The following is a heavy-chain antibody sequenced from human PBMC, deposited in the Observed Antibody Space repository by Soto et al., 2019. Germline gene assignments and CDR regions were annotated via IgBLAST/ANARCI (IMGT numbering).Heavy chain of an antibody. D-gene: IGHD3-10*01. CDR1: GYTYKRYA. V-gene: IGHV1-18*01. CDR2: ISAYNGNT. CDR3: ARDELSGGFDS. J-gene: IGHJ5*01. Sequence: QVQLVQSGAEVKKPGASVKVSCKASGYTYKRYAINWVRQVPGQGLEWMGWISAYNGNTKYAQNYQGRVTMTTDTSTRTVYMELRSLRTADTAVYYCARDELSGGFDSWGQGTLVSVSS.